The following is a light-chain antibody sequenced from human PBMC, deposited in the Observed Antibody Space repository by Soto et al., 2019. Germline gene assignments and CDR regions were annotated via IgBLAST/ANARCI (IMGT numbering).Light chain of an antibody. CDR2: AAS. V-gene: IGKV1-39*01. J-gene: IGKJ4*01. CDR1: QSSTSY. CDR3: QQSYSTLGLT. Sequence: DIQMTQSPSSLSASVGDRVTITCRASQSSTSYLNWFQKKPGKAPKLLIYAASSLQSGVPSRFSGSGSGTDFTLTISSLRPEDFATYYCQQSYSTLGLTFGGGTKVEIK.